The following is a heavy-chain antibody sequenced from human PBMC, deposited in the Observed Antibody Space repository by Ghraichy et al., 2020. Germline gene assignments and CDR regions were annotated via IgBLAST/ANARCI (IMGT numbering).Heavy chain of an antibody. CDR1: GDSVTSNSAA. V-gene: IGHV6-1*01. Sequence: SETLSLTCAISGDSVTSNSAAWNWIRQSPSRGLEWLGRTYYRSKWYNDYAVSVKSRITNNPDTSKNQVSLQLNSVTPEDTAVYYCARGGGSGDDYWGQGTLVTVSS. D-gene: IGHD1-14*01. CDR3: ARGGGSGDDY. CDR2: TYYRSKWYN. J-gene: IGHJ4*02.